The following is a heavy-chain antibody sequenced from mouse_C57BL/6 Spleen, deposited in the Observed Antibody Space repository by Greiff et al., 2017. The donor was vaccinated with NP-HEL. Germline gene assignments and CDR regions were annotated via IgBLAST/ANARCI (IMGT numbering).Heavy chain of an antibody. CDR1: GFTFSSYT. V-gene: IGHV5-9*01. CDR3: ARRPRLDYFDY. Sequence: EVKLMESGGGLVKPGGSLKLSCAASGFTFSSYTMSWVRQTPEKRLEWVATISGGGGNTYYPDSVKGRFTISRDNAKNSLYLQMSSLRSEDTALYYCARRPRLDYFDYWGQGTTLTVSS. CDR2: ISGGGGNT. J-gene: IGHJ2*01.